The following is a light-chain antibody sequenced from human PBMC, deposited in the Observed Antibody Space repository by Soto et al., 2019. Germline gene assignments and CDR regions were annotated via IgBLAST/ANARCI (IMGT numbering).Light chain of an antibody. CDR2: DVS. J-gene: IGLJ2*01. Sequence: QSALTQPASVSGSPGQSITISCTGTGSDVGGYNYVSWYQQHPGKAPKVMIYDVSNRPSGVSNRFSGSKSGNTASLTISGLQAEDEADYYCSSYISASTPLVFGGGTKVTVL. V-gene: IGLV2-14*01. CDR3: SSYISASTPLV. CDR1: GSDVGGYNY.